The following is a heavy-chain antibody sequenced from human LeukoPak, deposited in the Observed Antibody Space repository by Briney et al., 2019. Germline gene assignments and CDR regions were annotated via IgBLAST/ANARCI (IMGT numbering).Heavy chain of an antibody. Sequence: PGGSLRLSCAASGFTFSSYGMHLVRQAPGKGLEWVAVISYDGSNKYYADSVKGRFTISRDNSKNTLYLQMNSLRAEDTAVYYCAKVFGPRWLQPFDYWGQGTLVTVSS. CDR2: ISYDGSNK. CDR1: GFTFSSYG. CDR3: AKVFGPRWLQPFDY. J-gene: IGHJ4*02. V-gene: IGHV3-30*18. D-gene: IGHD5-24*01.